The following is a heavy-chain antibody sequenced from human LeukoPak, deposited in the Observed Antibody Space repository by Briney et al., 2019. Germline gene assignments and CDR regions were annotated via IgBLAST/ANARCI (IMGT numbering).Heavy chain of an antibody. J-gene: IGHJ3*02. CDR1: GGSISSYY. V-gene: IGHV4-59*01. CDR2: IYYSGST. Sequence: SETLSLTCTVSGGSISSYYWSWIRQPPGKGLEWIGYIYYSGSTNYNPSLKSRVTISVGTSKNQFSLKLSSVTAADTAVYYCARMGLSSHDAFDIWGQGTMVTVSS. D-gene: IGHD6-6*01. CDR3: ARMGLSSHDAFDI.